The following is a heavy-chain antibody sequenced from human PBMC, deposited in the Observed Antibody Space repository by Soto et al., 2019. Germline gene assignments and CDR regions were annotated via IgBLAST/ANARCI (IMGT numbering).Heavy chain of an antibody. CDR1: GCSISRGGYY. Sequence: PSQTLSLTCTFSGCSISRGGYYCSWIRQHPGKGLEWIGYIYYSGSTYYNPSLKSRVTISVDTSKNQFSLKLSSVTAADTAVYYCARVFSDSSSFFDPWGQGTLVTVSS. V-gene: IGHV4-31*03. CDR2: IYYSGST. CDR3: ARVFSDSSSFFDP. J-gene: IGHJ5*02. D-gene: IGHD6-13*01.